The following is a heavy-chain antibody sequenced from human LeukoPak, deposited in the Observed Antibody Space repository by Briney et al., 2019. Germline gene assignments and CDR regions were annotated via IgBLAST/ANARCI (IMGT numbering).Heavy chain of an antibody. CDR1: GLTFSNYW. D-gene: IGHD2-21*01. V-gene: IGHV3-7*04. Sequence: PGGSLRLSCAALGLTFSNYWMSWAGQAPGKGLEWVANIDQDGSEKSYVDCVEGRFTNSRDNAKKSLYLHVNSLRAENTAVYYCARDIYGGHDYWGQGTLLTVSS. CDR2: IDQDGSEK. CDR3: ARDIYGGHDY. J-gene: IGHJ4*02.